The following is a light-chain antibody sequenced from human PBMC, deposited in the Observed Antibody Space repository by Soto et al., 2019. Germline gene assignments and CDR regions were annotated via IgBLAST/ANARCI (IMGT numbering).Light chain of an antibody. V-gene: IGKV1-16*01. CDR1: QTIYDY. CDR2: AAS. CDR3: QQLNSYPIT. Sequence: EIQISEVASSLTTSVGDRVTITCRESQTIYDYVTWLQRRPGKAPKLLIYAASTLQSGVPSRFSGSGSGTDFTLTISSLQPEDFATYFCQQLNSYPITFGQGTLLEN. J-gene: IGKJ5*01.